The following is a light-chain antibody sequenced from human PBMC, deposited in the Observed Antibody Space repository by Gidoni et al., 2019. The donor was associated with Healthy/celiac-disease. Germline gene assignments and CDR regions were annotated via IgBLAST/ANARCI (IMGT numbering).Light chain of an antibody. CDR1: PDISNY. Sequence: DIQMTQSPSSLSASVGDRVTITCQASPDISNYLNWYQQKPGKAPKLLIYDASNLETGVPSRFSGSGSGTDFTVTISSLQPEDIATYYCQQYDNLPFTFGPGTKVDIK. J-gene: IGKJ3*01. CDR2: DAS. CDR3: QQYDNLPFT. V-gene: IGKV1-33*01.